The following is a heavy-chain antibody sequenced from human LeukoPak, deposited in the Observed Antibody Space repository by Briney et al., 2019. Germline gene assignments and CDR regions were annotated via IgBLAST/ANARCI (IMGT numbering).Heavy chain of an antibody. J-gene: IGHJ4*02. CDR1: GGTFSSYA. CDR3: ARDSYYYDSSGPNFDY. D-gene: IGHD3-22*01. CDR2: IIPILGIA. V-gene: IGHV1-69*04. Sequence: GASVKVSCKAFGGTFSSYAISWVRQAPGQGLEWMGRIIPILGIANYAQKFQGRVTITADKSTSTAYMELSSLRSEDTAVYYCARDSYYYDSSGPNFDYWGQGTLVTVSS.